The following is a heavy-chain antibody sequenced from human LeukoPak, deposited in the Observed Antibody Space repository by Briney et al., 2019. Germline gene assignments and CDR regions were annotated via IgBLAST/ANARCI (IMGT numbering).Heavy chain of an antibody. D-gene: IGHD6-19*01. CDR1: GGSFSGYY. Sequence: SKTLSLTCAAYGGSFSGYYWSWIRQPPGKGLEWIGEINHSGSTNYNPSLKSRVTISVDTSKNQFSLKLSSVTAADTAVYYCARGQVGRAGTFRIWAYFDHWGQGTLVIVSS. J-gene: IGHJ4*02. CDR3: ARGQVGRAGTFRIWAYFDH. V-gene: IGHV4-34*01. CDR2: INHSGST.